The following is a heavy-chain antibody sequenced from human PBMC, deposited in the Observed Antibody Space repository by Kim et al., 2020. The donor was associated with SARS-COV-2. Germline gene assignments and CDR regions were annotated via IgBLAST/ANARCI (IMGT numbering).Heavy chain of an antibody. Sequence: SGNTNYIPSLKSRITIPVDKSKNQFSLKLIAVTAADTAVYYCARGGDLDSWGPGTLVTVSS. CDR3: ARGGDLDS. V-gene: IGHV4-4*02. CDR2: SGNT. D-gene: IGHD3-10*01. J-gene: IGHJ4*02.